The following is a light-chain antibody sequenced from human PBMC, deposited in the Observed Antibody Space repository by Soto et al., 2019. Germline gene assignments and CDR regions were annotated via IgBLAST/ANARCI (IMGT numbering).Light chain of an antibody. J-gene: IGKJ1*01. V-gene: IGKV3-20*01. CDR1: QSVSSSY. CDR2: GAS. CDR3: QQYGSSPQT. Sequence: EIVLTQSPGTLSLSPGERATLSCRASQSVSSSYLAWYQQKPGQAPRLLIYGASSRATRIPDRFSGSGSGTDFTLTISRLEPEDFAVYYCQQYGSSPQTFGEGTKVVIK.